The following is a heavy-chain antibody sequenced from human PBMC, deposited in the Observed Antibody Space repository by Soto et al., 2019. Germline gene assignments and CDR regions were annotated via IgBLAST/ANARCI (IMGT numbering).Heavy chain of an antibody. CDR2: IYYSGST. D-gene: IGHD6-13*01. J-gene: IGHJ5*02. CDR1: GGSISSGGYY. V-gene: IGHV4-31*03. Sequence: PSETLSLTCTVSGGSISSGGYYWSWIRQHPGKGLEGIGYIYYSGSTYYNPSLKSRVTISVDTSKNQSSLKLSSVTAADTAVYYCAREKILAAAGSGGMHNWFDPWGQGTLVTVSS. CDR3: AREKILAAAGSGGMHNWFDP.